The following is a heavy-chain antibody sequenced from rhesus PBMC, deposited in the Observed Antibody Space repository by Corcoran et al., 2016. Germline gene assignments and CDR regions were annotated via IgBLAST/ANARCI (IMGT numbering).Heavy chain of an antibody. V-gene: IGHV3S5*01. CDR3: AKPYGLDS. J-gene: IGHJ6*01. CDR1: GFTFSSYG. CDR2: IRNGGGST. Sequence: EVQLVETGGGLVQPGGSLRLSCAASGFTFSSYGMSWVRQVPGKGLEWVSYIRNGGGSTYYADSLKGRFTISWENSKSTLSLNMNSLGARDTAVYYCAKPYGLDSWGQGVVVTVSS.